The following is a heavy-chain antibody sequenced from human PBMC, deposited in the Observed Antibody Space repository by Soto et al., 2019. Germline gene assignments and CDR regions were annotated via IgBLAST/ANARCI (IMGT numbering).Heavy chain of an antibody. CDR3: ARSLLQGDF. CDR2: INPNGGST. CDR1: GYLFIHYY. D-gene: IGHD2-21*01. Sequence: QVQLVQSGAEVKKPGASVQVSCTASGYLFIHYYIHWVRQAPGQELEWMAIINPNGGSTNYEQKLQGRVTVTSDTSTSTVSMELNSLGSDDTAVYFCARSLLQGDFWGQGTLVTVSS. V-gene: IGHV1-46*01. J-gene: IGHJ4*02.